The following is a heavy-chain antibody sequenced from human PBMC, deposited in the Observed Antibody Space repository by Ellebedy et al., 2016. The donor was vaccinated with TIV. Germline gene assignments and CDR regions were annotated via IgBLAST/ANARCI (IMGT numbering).Heavy chain of an antibody. CDR1: GFAFSNHW. V-gene: IGHV3-74*01. J-gene: IGHJ4*02. CDR3: ARDGIVGGPTEYYFDS. D-gene: IGHD1-26*01. CDR2: INNDGSST. Sequence: PGGSLRLSCAASGFAFSNHWMHWVRQAPGKGLEWVSRINNDGSSTIYADSVKGRFTISRDNAKNTLYVQMNSLRAEDTAVYYCARDGIVGGPTEYYFDSWGQGTLVTVSS.